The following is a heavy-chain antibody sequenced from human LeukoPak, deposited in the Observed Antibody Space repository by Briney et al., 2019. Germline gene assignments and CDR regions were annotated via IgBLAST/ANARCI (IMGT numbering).Heavy chain of an antibody. J-gene: IGHJ4*02. D-gene: IGHD3-3*01. CDR3: AKDYSLYDFWSGYPRGERNYFDY. Sequence: GGSLRLSCAASGFTVSGNYMSWVRQAPGKGLEWVSVIYSGGSTYYADSVKGRFTISRDNSKNTLYLQMNSLRAEDTAVYYCAKDYSLYDFWSGYPRGERNYFDYWGQGTLVTVSS. V-gene: IGHV3-53*01. CDR1: GFTVSGNY. CDR2: IYSGGST.